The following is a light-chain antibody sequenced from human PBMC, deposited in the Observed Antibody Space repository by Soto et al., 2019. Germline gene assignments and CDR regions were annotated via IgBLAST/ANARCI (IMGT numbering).Light chain of an antibody. Sequence: DIQMTQSPSSLSASVGDRVTITCRASQGISTYLNWYQQKPGKAPKLLIYAASSLQSGVPSRFSGSGSETDFTLTISSLQPEDFATYSCQKSYSTTWTCGQGTKVDIK. CDR1: QGISTY. CDR3: QKSYSTTWT. CDR2: AAS. J-gene: IGKJ1*01. V-gene: IGKV1-39*01.